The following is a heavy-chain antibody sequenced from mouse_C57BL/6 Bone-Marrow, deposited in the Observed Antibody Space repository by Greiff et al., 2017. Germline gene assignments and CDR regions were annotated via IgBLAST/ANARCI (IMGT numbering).Heavy chain of an antibody. J-gene: IGHJ2*01. CDR1: GFSFNTYA. Sequence: EVQVVESGGGLVQPKGSLKLSCAASGFSFNTYAMNWVRQAPGKGLEWVARIRSKSNNYATYYADSVKDRFTISRDDSESMLYLQTNDLKTEDTAMYYCVRNLGENFDYWGQGTTLTVSS. V-gene: IGHV10-1*01. CDR2: IRSKSNNYAT. CDR3: VRNLGENFDY. D-gene: IGHD4-1*01.